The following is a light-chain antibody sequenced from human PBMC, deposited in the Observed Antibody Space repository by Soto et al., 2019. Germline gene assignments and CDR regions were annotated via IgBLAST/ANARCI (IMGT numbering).Light chain of an antibody. J-gene: IGKJ2*01. CDR2: GAS. Sequence: EIVLTQSPGTLSLSPGERATLSCRASRSVSASYLAWYQQKPGQAPRLLIYGASSRATGFPDRFSGSGSGTDFTLTISRLEPEESAVYYCQQYDTSATFGQGTKLEI. CDR1: RSVSASY. CDR3: QQYDTSAT. V-gene: IGKV3-20*01.